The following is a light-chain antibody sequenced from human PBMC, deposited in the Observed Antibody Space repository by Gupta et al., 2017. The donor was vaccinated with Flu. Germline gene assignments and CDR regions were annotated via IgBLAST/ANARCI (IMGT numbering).Light chain of an antibody. CDR3: QQYDETVT. V-gene: IGKV1-33*01. Sequence: DIQMTQSPSSLSASVGDRVTITCQASRDISNHLNWYQQKPGKAPKLLIYDASNFESGIPSRFTGSGSGTHFTLTISSLQPEDFATYYCQQYDETVTFGQGTKLDIK. CDR2: DAS. J-gene: IGKJ2*01. CDR1: RDISNH.